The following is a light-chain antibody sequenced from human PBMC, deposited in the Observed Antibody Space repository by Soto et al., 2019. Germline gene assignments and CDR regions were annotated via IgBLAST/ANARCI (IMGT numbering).Light chain of an antibody. J-gene: IGLJ1*01. Sequence: QSALTQPRSVSGSPGQSVTISCTGTSSDVGGYNFVSWYQHHPGKAPKLMIYNVIQRPSGVPDRFSASKSGNTASLTISGLQAEDEADYYCCSYADSYTYVFGTGTKVTVL. CDR2: NVI. CDR3: CSYADSYTYV. CDR1: SSDVGGYNF. V-gene: IGLV2-11*01.